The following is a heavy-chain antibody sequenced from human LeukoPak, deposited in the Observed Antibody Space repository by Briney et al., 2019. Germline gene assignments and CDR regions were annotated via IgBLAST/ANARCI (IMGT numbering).Heavy chain of an antibody. Sequence: GGSLRLSCAASGVTLSSYAMSWVRQAPGKGLEWVSAISDSGNTYHADSVKGRFTISRDSSKNTLFLQMNRLRPEDAAVYYCAKAPVTTCRGAYCYPFDYWGQGTLVTVSS. CDR1: GVTLSSYA. CDR3: AKAPVTTCRGAYCYPFDY. J-gene: IGHJ4*02. D-gene: IGHD2-21*01. CDR2: ISDSGNT. V-gene: IGHV3-23*01.